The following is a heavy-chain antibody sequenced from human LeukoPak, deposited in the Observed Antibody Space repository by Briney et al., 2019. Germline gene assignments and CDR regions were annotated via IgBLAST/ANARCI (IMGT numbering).Heavy chain of an antibody. CDR1: GFTLSSYA. D-gene: IGHD5-24*01. Sequence: PGGSLRLSCAASGFTLSSYAMSWVRQGPGKGLEWVSAISVSGNTYHADSVKGRFTISRDSSKNTLYLQMNSLRAEDAAVYYCVKDDGWVQYANWGQGTLVTVSS. CDR3: VKDDGWVQYAN. CDR2: ISVSGNT. V-gene: IGHV3-23*01. J-gene: IGHJ4*02.